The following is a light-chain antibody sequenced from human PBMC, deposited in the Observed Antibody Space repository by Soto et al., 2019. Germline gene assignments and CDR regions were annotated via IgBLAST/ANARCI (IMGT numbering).Light chain of an antibody. CDR1: QSVSNNY. J-gene: IGKJ1*01. CDR2: GAS. CDR3: QQYGSSGT. Sequence: EIVLTQSPGTLSLSPGQRATLSCRASQSVSNNYLAWYQQKPGQAPRLLIYGASNRATGIPDRLSGSWSRTDFTLTISRLEPEDFAVYYCQQYGSSGTFGQGTKVDIK. V-gene: IGKV3-20*01.